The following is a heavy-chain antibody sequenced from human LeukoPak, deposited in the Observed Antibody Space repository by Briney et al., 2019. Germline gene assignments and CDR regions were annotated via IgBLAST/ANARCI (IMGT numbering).Heavy chain of an antibody. CDR2: ISYDGSNK. CDR1: GFTFSSYG. D-gene: IGHD3-3*01. Sequence: PGRSLRLSCAASGFTFSSYGMHWVRQAPGKGLEWVAVISYDGSNKYYADSVKGRFTISRDNSKNTLYLQMNSLRAEDTAVYYCAKDRAVRITIFGVVDYWGQGTLVTVSS. J-gene: IGHJ4*02. V-gene: IGHV3-30*18. CDR3: AKDRAVRITIFGVVDY.